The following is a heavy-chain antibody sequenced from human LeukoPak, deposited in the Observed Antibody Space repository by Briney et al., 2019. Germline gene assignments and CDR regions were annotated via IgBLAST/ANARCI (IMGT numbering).Heavy chain of an antibody. CDR3: TTDPIAAAGFDY. CDR2: ISYDGSNK. CDR1: GFTFSSYA. J-gene: IGHJ4*02. D-gene: IGHD6-13*01. V-gene: IGHV3-30-3*01. Sequence: GGSLRLSCAASGFTFSSYAMHWVRQAPGKGLEWVAVISYDGSNKYYADSVKGRFTISRDNSKNTLYLQMNSLKTEDTAVYYCTTDPIAAAGFDYWGQGTLVTVSS.